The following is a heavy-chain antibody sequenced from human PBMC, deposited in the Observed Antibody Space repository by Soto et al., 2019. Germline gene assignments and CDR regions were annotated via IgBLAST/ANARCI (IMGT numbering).Heavy chain of an antibody. Sequence: SETLSLTCTVSGGSISSSSYYWGWIRQPPGKGLEWIGSIYYSGSTYYNPSLKSRVTISVDTSKNQFSLKLSSVTAADTAVYYCARQNTCWRSSSPALRFLDWLLSLVAYDVSSHGTRVS. CDR3: ARQNTCWRSSSPALRFLDWLLSLVAYDV. CDR1: GGSISSSSYY. V-gene: IGHV4-39*01. D-gene: IGHD3-3*01. CDR2: IYYSGST. J-gene: IGHJ3*01.